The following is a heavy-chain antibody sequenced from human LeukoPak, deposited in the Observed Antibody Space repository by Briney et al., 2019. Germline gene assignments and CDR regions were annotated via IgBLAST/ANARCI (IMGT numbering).Heavy chain of an antibody. V-gene: IGHV4-59*01. CDR1: GGSISSYY. CDR2: IYYSGST. D-gene: IGHD2-15*01. J-gene: IGHJ3*02. Sequence: KPSETLSLTCTVSGGSISSYYWSWIRQPPGEGLEWIGYIYYSGSTNYNPSLKSRVTISVDTSKNQFSLKLSSVTAADTAVYYCARDIVVAGAFDIWGQGTMVTVSS. CDR3: ARDIVVAGAFDI.